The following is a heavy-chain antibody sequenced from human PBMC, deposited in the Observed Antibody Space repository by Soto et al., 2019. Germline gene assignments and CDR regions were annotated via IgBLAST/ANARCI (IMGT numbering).Heavy chain of an antibody. CDR3: AKEGGYYDSSGPDAFDI. V-gene: IGHV3-23*01. Sequence: PGGSLRLSCAASGFTFSSYAMSWVRQAPGKGLEWVSAISGSGGSTYYADSVKGRFTISRDNSKNTLYLQMNSPRAEDTAVYYCAKEGGYYDSSGPDAFDIWGQGTMVTVSS. J-gene: IGHJ3*02. CDR2: ISGSGGST. D-gene: IGHD3-22*01. CDR1: GFTFSSYA.